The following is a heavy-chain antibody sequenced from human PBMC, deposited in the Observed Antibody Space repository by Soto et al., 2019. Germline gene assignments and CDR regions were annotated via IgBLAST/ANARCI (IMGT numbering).Heavy chain of an antibody. J-gene: IGHJ4*02. CDR1: GDSISSFY. D-gene: IGHD4-4*01. CDR3: ARLRRMTSITVSYYFDS. CDR2: IYYSGST. Sequence: PSETLSLTCTVSGDSISSFYWSWVRQPPGKGLEWIGYIYYSGSTSYNPSLESRVTISVDTSENQFSLKLSSVTAADTAVYYCARLRRMTSITVSYYFDSWGQGTLVTVSS. V-gene: IGHV4-59*01.